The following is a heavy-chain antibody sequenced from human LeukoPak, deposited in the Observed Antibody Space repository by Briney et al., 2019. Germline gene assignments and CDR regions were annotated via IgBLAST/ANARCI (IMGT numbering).Heavy chain of an antibody. CDR3: VTSSPYY. Sequence: GGSLRLSCAASGFTFSSDAMSWVRQAPGKGLEWVSAISGSGAGTHYADSVKGRFTISRDTSKNTLYLQMNSLRADDTAVYYCVTSSPYYWGQGTLVTVSS. CDR2: ISGSGAGT. CDR1: GFTFSSDA. D-gene: IGHD2-2*01. J-gene: IGHJ4*02. V-gene: IGHV3-23*01.